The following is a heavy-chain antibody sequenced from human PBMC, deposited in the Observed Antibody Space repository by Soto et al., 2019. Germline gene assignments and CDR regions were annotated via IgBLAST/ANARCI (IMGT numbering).Heavy chain of an antibody. CDR3: AKDREGRRPRGYFDL. CDR1: GFTFSSYG. CDR2: ISYDGSNK. J-gene: IGHJ2*01. Sequence: GGSLILSCAASGFTFSSYGMHWVRQAPGKGLEWVAVISYDGSNKYYADSVKGRFTISRDNSKNTLYLQMNSLRAEDTAVYYCAKDREGRRPRGYFDLWGRGTLVTVSS. V-gene: IGHV3-30*18.